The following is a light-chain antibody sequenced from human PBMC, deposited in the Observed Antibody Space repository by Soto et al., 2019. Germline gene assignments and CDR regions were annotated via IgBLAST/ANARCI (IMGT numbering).Light chain of an antibody. V-gene: IGLV2-14*03. CDR1: SSDVGGYNY. CDR3: SSYTGSSTYV. CDR2: DVS. J-gene: IGLJ1*01. Sequence: QSVLTQPASVSGSPGQSITISCTGTSSDVGGYNYVSWYQQHPGKAPKLMIYDVSNRPSGVSNRFSGSKPGNTASLTISGLQTEDESDYYCSSYTGSSTYVFGTGTKVTV.